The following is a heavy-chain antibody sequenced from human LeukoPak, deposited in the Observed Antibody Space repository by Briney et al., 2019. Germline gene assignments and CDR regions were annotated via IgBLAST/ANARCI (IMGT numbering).Heavy chain of an antibody. CDR3: TRGRGGPFDY. V-gene: IGHV3-74*01. CDR2: INSDGGST. Sequence: VGSLRLSCAASGFTFSSYWMHWFRQAPGKGMVWVSRINSDGGSTSYADSVKVRFTISRDNAKTTLYLQMNSLRAEDKAIYYCTRGRGGPFDYWGQGTLVTVSS. D-gene: IGHD3-10*01. J-gene: IGHJ4*02. CDR1: GFTFSSYW.